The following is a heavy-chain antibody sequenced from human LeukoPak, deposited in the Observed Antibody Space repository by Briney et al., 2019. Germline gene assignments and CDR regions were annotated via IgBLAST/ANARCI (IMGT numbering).Heavy chain of an antibody. Sequence: SETLSLTCTVSGGSISSYYWSWIRQPPGKGPEWIGYIYYSGSTNYNPSLKSRVTISVDTSKNQFSLKLSSVTAADTAVYYCARFRLIDILTGYLDYWGQGTLVTVSS. V-gene: IGHV4-59*01. CDR2: IYYSGST. J-gene: IGHJ4*02. D-gene: IGHD3-9*01. CDR3: ARFRLIDILTGYLDY. CDR1: GGSISSYY.